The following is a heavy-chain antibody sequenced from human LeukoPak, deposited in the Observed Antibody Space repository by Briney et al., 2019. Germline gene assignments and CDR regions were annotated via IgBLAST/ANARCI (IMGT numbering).Heavy chain of an antibody. CDR2: INHSGST. V-gene: IGHV4-34*01. CDR3: ARGKYSSSGALDP. Sequence: PSETLSLTCAVYGGSFSGYYWSWIRQPPGKGLEWIGEINHSGSTNYKPSLKSRVTISVDTSKNQFSLKLSSVTAADTAVYYCARGKYSSSGALDPWGQGTLVTVSS. D-gene: IGHD6-13*01. J-gene: IGHJ5*02. CDR1: GGSFSGYY.